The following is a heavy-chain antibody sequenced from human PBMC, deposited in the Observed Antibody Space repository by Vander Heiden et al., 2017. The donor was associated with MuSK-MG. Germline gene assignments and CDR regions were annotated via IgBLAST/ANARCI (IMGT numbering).Heavy chain of an antibody. CDR3: AHILVLQNAFDI. J-gene: IGHJ3*02. V-gene: IGHV2-5*02. CDR2: IYWDDDK. CDR1: GFPLSTSGVG. Sequence: QITLKESGPTLVKPTQTLSLTCTFSGFPLSTSGVGVGWLRQPPGKALEWLALIYWDDDKRYSPSLKSRLTITKDTSKNQVVLTMTNMDPVDTATYYCAHILVLQNAFDIWGQGTMVTVSS.